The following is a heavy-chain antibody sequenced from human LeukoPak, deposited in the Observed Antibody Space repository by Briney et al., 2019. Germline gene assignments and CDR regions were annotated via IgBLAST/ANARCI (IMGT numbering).Heavy chain of an antibody. J-gene: IGHJ4*02. CDR3: AKVDSSGYYCFDY. Sequence: GGSLRLSCAASGFTLSTYAMTWVRQAPGKGLEWVSVISGSGGSTYYADSVKGRFTISRDNSKNTLYLQMNSLRVEDTAVYYCAKVDSSGYYCFDYWGQGTLVTVSS. D-gene: IGHD3-22*01. CDR2: ISGSGGST. CDR1: GFTLSTYA. V-gene: IGHV3-23*01.